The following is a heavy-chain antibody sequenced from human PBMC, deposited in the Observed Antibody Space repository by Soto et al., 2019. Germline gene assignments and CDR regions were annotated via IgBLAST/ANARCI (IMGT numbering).Heavy chain of an antibody. D-gene: IGHD6-19*01. V-gene: IGHV1-58*01. Sequence: LVQSGPDVKKPGTSVKVSCKTSGFTFGSSAVQWVRQVRGQRLEWIGWIVVASGYSNVAQKFQDRVSLTRDLSTNPAFMELSILTAEDSAMYYCAADVIGVAGDFDHWGQGTLVSVSS. CDR1: GFTFGSSA. CDR3: AADVIGVAGDFDH. CDR2: IVVASGYS. J-gene: IGHJ4*02.